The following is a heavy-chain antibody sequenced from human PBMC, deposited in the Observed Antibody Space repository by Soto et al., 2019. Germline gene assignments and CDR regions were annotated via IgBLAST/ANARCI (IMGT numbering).Heavy chain of an antibody. Sequence: GASVKVSCKASGGTFSSYAISWVLQAPGQGLEWMGGIIPIFGTANYAQKFQGRVTITADESTSTAYMELSSLRSEDTAVYYCVSSSSWYWNLLDPWGQGTLVTVSS. CDR3: VSSSSWYWNLLDP. CDR1: GGTFSSYA. CDR2: IIPIFGTA. J-gene: IGHJ5*02. D-gene: IGHD6-13*01. V-gene: IGHV1-69*13.